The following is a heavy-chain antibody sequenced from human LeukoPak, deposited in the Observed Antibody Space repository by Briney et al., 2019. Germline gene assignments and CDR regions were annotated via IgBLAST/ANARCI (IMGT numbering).Heavy chain of an antibody. J-gene: IGHJ6*02. CDR3: ARGNYYGMDV. V-gene: IGHV3-74*03. D-gene: IGHD2/OR15-2a*01. Sequence: PGGSLRLSCAASESTFSKFWMHWVRQAPGKGLVWVSGISGDGSTTTYADSVKGRFTVSRDNAKNTLYLQMNSLRAEDTAVYYCARGNYYGMDVWGQGTTVTVSS. CDR2: ISGDGSTT. CDR1: ESTFSKFW.